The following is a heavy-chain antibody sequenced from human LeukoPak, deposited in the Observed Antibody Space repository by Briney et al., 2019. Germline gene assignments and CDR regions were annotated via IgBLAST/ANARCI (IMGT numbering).Heavy chain of an antibody. CDR2: ISFDGGNK. V-gene: IGHV3-30-3*02. CDR3: AKDLSVLVRFGESSRERWFDP. Sequence: GRSLRLSCAASGFTFSLYALHWVRQAPGKGLEWVAVISFDGGNKYYTESVKGRFTISRDNSEDTLYLQMNSLRAEDTAVYYCAKDLSVLVRFGESSRERWFDPWGQGTLVTVSS. J-gene: IGHJ5*02. D-gene: IGHD3-10*01. CDR1: GFTFSLYA.